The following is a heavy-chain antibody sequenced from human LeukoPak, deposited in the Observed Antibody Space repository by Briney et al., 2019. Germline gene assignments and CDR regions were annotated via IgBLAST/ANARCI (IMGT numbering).Heavy chain of an antibody. CDR3: ARGVWECSGGSCYSLGY. CDR2: IIPIFGTA. CDR1: GGTFSSYA. V-gene: IGHV1-69*13. J-gene: IGHJ4*02. Sequence: ASVKVSCKASGGTFSSYAISWVRQAPGQGLEWMGGIIPIFGTANYAQKFQGRVTITADESTSTAYMELSSLRPEDTAVYYCARGVWECSGGSCYSLGYWGQGTLVTVSS. D-gene: IGHD2-15*01.